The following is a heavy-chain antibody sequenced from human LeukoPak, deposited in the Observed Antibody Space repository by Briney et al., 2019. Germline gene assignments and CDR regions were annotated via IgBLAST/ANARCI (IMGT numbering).Heavy chain of an antibody. Sequence: GCSLRLSCAASGCTFSSYAISWVLQAPGKVLGSISVFSGGDGSTSYADSVKGRFTMSRDNSKNTLYLQMNSLRAEDTAVYYCAKGKVVPATIYDYWGQGTLVTVSS. CDR1: GCTFSSYA. J-gene: IGHJ4*02. CDR2: FSGGDGST. V-gene: IGHV3-23*01. D-gene: IGHD2-2*02. CDR3: AKGKVVPATIYDY.